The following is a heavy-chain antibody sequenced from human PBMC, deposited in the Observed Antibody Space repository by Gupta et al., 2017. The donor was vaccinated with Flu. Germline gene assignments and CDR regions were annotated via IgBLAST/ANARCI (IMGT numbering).Heavy chain of an antibody. CDR3: ATVTSGC. CDR2: INPDGSST. D-gene: IGHD4-17*01. J-gene: IGHJ4*02. V-gene: IGHV3-74*03. CDR1: GFTFSSSY. Sequence: EMQLVESGGGLVQHGGSLRFSCAASGFTFSSSYLQWVRQAPGKGLVCVSRINPDGSSTTYAESVKGRFTISRDNAKNTLYLQMNSLGDDDTAVYYCATVTSGCWGQGTLVTVSS.